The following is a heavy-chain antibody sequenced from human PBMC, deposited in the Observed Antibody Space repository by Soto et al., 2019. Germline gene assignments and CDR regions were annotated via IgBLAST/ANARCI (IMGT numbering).Heavy chain of an antibody. CDR2: IWPDGSNK. Sequence: GGSLRLSCAASGFTFSSLAMRWVRQAPGKGLEWVAIIWPDGSNKDYADSVKGRFTISRDNFKNTVSLQMNSLRAEDTAVYYCARDPPTGYDYFDYWGQGTQVTVSS. D-gene: IGHD2-15*01. V-gene: IGHV3-33*01. J-gene: IGHJ4*02. CDR1: GFTFSSLA. CDR3: ARDPPTGYDYFDY.